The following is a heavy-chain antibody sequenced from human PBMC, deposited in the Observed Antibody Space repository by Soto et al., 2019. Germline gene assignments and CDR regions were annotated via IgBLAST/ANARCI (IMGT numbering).Heavy chain of an antibody. D-gene: IGHD3-10*01. CDR3: AFHYYGSGNAFDY. Sequence: SVKVSCKASGGTFSSYAISWVRQAPGQGLEWMGGIIPIFGTANYAQKFQGRVTITADESTSTAYMELSSLRSEDTAVYYCAFHYYGSGNAFDYWGQGTLVTVSS. CDR1: GGTFSSYA. J-gene: IGHJ4*02. CDR2: IIPIFGTA. V-gene: IGHV1-69*13.